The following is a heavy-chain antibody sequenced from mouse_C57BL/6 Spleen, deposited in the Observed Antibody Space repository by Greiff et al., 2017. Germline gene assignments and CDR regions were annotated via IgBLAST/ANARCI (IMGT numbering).Heavy chain of an antibody. CDR1: GYAFTNYL. V-gene: IGHV1-54*01. CDR3: ARGGDLPPRVAY. CDR2: INPGSGGT. J-gene: IGHJ3*01. Sequence: QVHVKQSGAELVRPGTSVKVSCKASGYAFTNYLIEWVKQRPGQGLEWIGVINPGSGGTNYNEKFKGKATLTADKSSSTAYMQLSSLTSEDSAVYFCARGGDLPPRVAYWGQGTLVTVSA.